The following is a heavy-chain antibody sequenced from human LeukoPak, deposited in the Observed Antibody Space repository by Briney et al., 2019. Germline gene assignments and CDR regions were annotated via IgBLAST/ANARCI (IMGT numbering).Heavy chain of an antibody. V-gene: IGHV5-51*01. Sequence: GESLKISCKVSGYTFTNFWIGWVRQMPGKGLEWMGNIYPGDSDTRYCPSFQGQVSISADKSINTAYLQWSSLKASDTAMYYCARLVWNNGNYLDYWGRGTLVTVSS. CDR2: IYPGDSDT. D-gene: IGHD1/OR15-1a*01. CDR3: ARLVWNNGNYLDY. CDR1: GYTFTNFW. J-gene: IGHJ4*02.